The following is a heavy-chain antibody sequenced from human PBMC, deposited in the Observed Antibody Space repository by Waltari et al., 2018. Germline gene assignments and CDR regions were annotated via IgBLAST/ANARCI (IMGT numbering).Heavy chain of an antibody. CDR2: IYSGGST. CDR3: ARGLPAYYDSSGYPVGLDY. D-gene: IGHD3-22*01. V-gene: IGHV3-53*01. J-gene: IGHJ4*02. Sequence: EVQLVESGGGLIQPGGSLRLSCAASGFTVSSNYMSWVRQAPGKGLEWVSVIYSGGSTYYADSVKGRFTISRDNSKNTLYLQMNSLRAEDTAVYYCARGLPAYYDSSGYPVGLDYWGQGTLVTVSS. CDR1: GFTVSSNY.